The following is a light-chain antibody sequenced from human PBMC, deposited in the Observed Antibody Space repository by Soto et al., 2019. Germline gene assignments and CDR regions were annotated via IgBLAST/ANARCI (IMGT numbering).Light chain of an antibody. J-gene: IGKJ2*01. CDR2: GAS. CDR3: QQYNNWPLYT. V-gene: IGKV3-15*01. CDR1: QSVSSN. Sequence: EIVMTQSPATLSVSPGERATLSCRASQSVSSNLAWYQQQPGQAPRLLIYGASTRATGIPARFSGSGSGTEFTRTISSLQSEDFEVYYCQQYNNWPLYTFGQGTKLEIK.